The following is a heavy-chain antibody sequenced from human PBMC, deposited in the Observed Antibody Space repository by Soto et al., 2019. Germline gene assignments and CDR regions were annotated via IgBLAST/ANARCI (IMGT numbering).Heavy chain of an antibody. CDR1: SGSISSTIYS. D-gene: IGHD3-22*01. J-gene: IGHJ4*02. CDR2: IFYSGST. CDR3: ARGHYYDSSGYPYYFDY. V-gene: IGHV4-39*07. Sequence: PSETLSLTCTVSSGSISSTIYSWDWIRQPPGKGLEWIGSIFYSGSTYYNPSLKSRVTISVDTSKNQFSLKLSSVTAADTAVYYCARGHYYDSSGYPYYFDYWGQGTLVTVSS.